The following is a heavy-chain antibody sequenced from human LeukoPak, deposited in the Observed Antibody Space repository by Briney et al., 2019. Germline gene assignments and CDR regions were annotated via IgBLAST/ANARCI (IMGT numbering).Heavy chain of an antibody. CDR1: GRSFNGYY. J-gene: IGHJ3*02. CDR2: INHSGST. D-gene: IGHD2-8*01. V-gene: IGHV4-34*01. CDR3: ARLRRVLMVYAIRIGAFDI. Sequence: SSETLSLTCAVYGRSFNGYYWSWIRQPPGKGLEWIWEINHSGSTNYNPSLKSRVTISVDTSKNQFSLKLSSVTAADTAVYYCARLRRVLMVYAIRIGAFDIWGHGTMVTVSS.